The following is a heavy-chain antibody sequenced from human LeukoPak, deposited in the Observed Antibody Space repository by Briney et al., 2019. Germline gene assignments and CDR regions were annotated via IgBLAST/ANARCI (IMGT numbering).Heavy chain of an antibody. V-gene: IGHV4-39*01. CDR3: ARETGTPFDY. D-gene: IGHD1-1*01. Sequence: SETLSLTCTVSGGSISSSSYYWGWIRQPPGKGLEWIGSIYYSGSTYYNPSLKSRVTISVDTSKNQFSLKLGSVTAADTAVCYCARETGTPFDYWGQGTLVTVSS. CDR1: GGSISSSSYY. J-gene: IGHJ4*02. CDR2: IYYSGST.